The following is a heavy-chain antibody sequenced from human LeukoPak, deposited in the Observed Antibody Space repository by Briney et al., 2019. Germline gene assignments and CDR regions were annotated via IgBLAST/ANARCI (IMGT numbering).Heavy chain of an antibody. CDR1: GFSFWSYG. Sequence: GGSLRLSCAASGFSFWSYGMSWVRQAPGKGLEWVSTTTDGGASTWYADSVKGRFTISRDNSENTLQLQMNSLRAEDTAVYYCARRDVVVTGHYFDYWGQGILVTVSS. D-gene: IGHD2-21*02. V-gene: IGHV3-23*01. CDR3: ARRDVVVTGHYFDY. J-gene: IGHJ4*02. CDR2: TTDGGAST.